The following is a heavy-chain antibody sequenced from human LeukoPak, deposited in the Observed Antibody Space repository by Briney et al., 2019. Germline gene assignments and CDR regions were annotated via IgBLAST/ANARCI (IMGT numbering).Heavy chain of an antibody. J-gene: IGHJ4*02. D-gene: IGHD3-10*02. CDR2: ISGSGGST. CDR1: GFTLSSYA. Sequence: GGSLTLSCAASGFTLSSYAMSWVRQAPGEGLEWVSSISGSGGSTYYADSVRGRFTISRDSSKNTLFLQMNSLRAEDSAVYYCAKGWMFGDLLNCWGQGTLVTVSS. CDR3: AKGWMFGDLLNC. V-gene: IGHV3-23*01.